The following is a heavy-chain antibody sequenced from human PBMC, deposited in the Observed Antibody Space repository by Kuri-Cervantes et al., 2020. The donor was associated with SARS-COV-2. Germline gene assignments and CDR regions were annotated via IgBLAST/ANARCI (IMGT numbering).Heavy chain of an antibody. CDR1: EFTFSSYS. J-gene: IGHJ4*02. CDR2: ISSSSSYI. V-gene: IGHV3-21*01. D-gene: IGHD5-18*01. CDR3: AREDSYGYGDY. Sequence: GESLKISCAASEFTFSSYSMNWVRQAPGKGLEWVSSISSSSSYIYYADSVKGRFTISRDNAKNSLYLQMNSLRAEDTAVYYCAREDSYGYGDYWGQGTLVTVSS.